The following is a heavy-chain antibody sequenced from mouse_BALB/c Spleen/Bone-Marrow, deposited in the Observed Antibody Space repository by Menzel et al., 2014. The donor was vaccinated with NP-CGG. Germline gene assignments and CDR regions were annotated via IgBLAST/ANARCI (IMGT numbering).Heavy chain of an antibody. D-gene: IGHD1-1*01. CDR3: ARSDYYGSSYKAWFTY. CDR2: IYPYNGGT. J-gene: IGHJ3*01. CDR1: GYSFTGYT. V-gene: IGHV1-18*01. Sequence: VQLKESGPELVKPGTSMKISCKASGYSFTGYTMNWVKQSHGKNPEWIGLIYPYNGGTTYNQKFKGKATFTIDKASSTAYMELLSLTSEDSAVYYCARSDYYGSSYKAWFTYWGQGTLVTVSA.